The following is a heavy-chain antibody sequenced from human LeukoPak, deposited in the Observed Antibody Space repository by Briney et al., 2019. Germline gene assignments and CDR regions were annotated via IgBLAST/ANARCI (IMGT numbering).Heavy chain of an antibody. D-gene: IGHD5-24*01. CDR1: GYTFTSYG. V-gene: IGHV1-18*01. CDR3: ARDVEMATITGGPSEY. J-gene: IGHJ4*02. Sequence: GASVKVSCKASGYTFTSYGISWVRQAPGQGLEWMGWISAYNGNTNYAQKLQGRVTMTTDTSTSTAYMELRSLRSDDTAVYYCARDVEMATITGGPSEYWGQGTLVTVSS. CDR2: ISAYNGNT.